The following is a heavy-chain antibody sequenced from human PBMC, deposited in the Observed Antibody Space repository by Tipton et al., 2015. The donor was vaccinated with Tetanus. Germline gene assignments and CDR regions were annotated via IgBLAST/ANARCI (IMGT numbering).Heavy chain of an antibody. CDR1: GGSIIDKKHY. Sequence: TLSLTCTVSGGSIIDKKHYWGWIRQPPGKGLEWIAYVSSSGRTNSNYDLKSRITTSHDTSKNQFFLRLTSVTSADTAVYYCARANYDNFKKGPFDSWGQGTLVTVSS. CDR2: VSSSGRT. CDR3: ARANYDNFKKGPFDS. V-gene: IGHV4-61*05. J-gene: IGHJ4*02. D-gene: IGHD3-3*01.